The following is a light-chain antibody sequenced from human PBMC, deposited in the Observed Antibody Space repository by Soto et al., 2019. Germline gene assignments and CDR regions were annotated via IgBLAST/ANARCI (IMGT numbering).Light chain of an antibody. CDR1: QSVSSSY. CDR2: GAS. Sequence: DIVLTQSPGTLSLSPGERAALSCRASQSVSSSYLAWYQQKPGQAPRLLIYGASTRATGIPARFSGSESGTEFTLTITSLQSEDFAVYYCQQYNNWPPLTFGRGTKVDIK. V-gene: IGKV3-15*01. J-gene: IGKJ4*01. CDR3: QQYNNWPPLT.